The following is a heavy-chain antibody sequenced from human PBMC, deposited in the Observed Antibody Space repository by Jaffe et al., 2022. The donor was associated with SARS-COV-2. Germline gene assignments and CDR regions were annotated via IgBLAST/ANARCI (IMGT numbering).Heavy chain of an antibody. CDR1: GFTFSSYG. J-gene: IGHJ3*02. CDR2: IWYDGSNK. D-gene: IGHD6-6*01. V-gene: IGHV3-33*01. CDR3: ARDRSARQDAFDI. Sequence: QVQLVESGGGVVQPGRSLRLSCAASGFTFSSYGMHWVRQAPGKGLEWVAVIWYDGSNKYYADSVKGRFTISRDNSKNTLYLQMNSLRAEDTAVYYCARDRSARQDAFDIWGQGTMVTVSS.